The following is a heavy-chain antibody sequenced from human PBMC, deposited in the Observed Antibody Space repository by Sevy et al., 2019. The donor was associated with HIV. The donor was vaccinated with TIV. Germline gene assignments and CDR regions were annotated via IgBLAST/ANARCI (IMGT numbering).Heavy chain of an antibody. CDR1: GGTFSSYG. J-gene: IGHJ4*02. CDR2: IIPILGTV. Sequence: ASVKVSCKASGGTFSSYGISWVRQAPGQGLEWMGGIIPILGTVNYAQKFQGRVTITADESTKTAYMEMSSLRSEDTAVYYCARGGGNGWYYFDYWGQETLVTVSS. D-gene: IGHD6-19*01. CDR3: ARGGGNGWYYFDY. V-gene: IGHV1-69*13.